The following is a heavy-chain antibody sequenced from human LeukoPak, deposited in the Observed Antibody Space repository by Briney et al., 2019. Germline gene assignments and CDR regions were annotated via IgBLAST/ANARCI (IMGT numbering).Heavy chain of an antibody. CDR2: ISSNGGST. V-gene: IGHV3-64*01. J-gene: IGHJ4*02. CDR1: GFTFSSYA. D-gene: IGHD3-10*01. CDR3: ARGRSRFLYYFDY. Sequence: GGSLRLSCAASGFTFSSYAMHWVRQAPGKGLEYVSAISSNGGSTYYANSVKGRFTISRDNSKNTLYLQMGSLRAEDMAVYYCARGRSRFLYYFDYWGQGTLVTVSS.